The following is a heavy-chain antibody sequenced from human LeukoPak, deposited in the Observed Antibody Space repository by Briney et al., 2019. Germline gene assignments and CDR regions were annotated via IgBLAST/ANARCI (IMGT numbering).Heavy chain of an antibody. D-gene: IGHD3-10*01. V-gene: IGHV4-39*07. J-gene: IGHJ5*02. CDR2: ISYSGST. CDR3: ARVSMVRGLTGWFDP. Sequence: SETLSLTFTVSGASITSNFYYWGWIRQPPGKGLEWIGSISYSGSTFYNPSLESRIIISVDTSKSQFSLKLSSVTAADTAVYYCARVSMVRGLTGWFDPWGQGTLVTVSS. CDR1: GASITSNFYY.